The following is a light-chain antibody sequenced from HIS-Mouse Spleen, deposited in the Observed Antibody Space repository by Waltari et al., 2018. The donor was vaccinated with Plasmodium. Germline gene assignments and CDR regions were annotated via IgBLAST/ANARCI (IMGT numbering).Light chain of an antibody. J-gene: IGLJ2*01. CDR3: SSYAGSNNLV. CDR2: EVS. Sequence: QSALTQPPSAPGPPGQSVPISCTGTSSDVGGYNYVSWYQQHPGKAPKLMIYEVSKRPSGVPDRFSGSKSGNTASLTVSGLQAEDEADYYCSSYAGSNNLVFGGGTKLTVL. CDR1: SSDVGGYNY. V-gene: IGLV2-8*01.